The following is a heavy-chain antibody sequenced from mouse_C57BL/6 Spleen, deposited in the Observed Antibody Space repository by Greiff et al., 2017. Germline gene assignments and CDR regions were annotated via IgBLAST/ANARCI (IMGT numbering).Heavy chain of an antibody. D-gene: IGHD1-1*01. CDR1: GFTFSSYA. CDR3: TRETTDYYFDY. CDR2: ISSGGDYI. J-gene: IGHJ2*01. Sequence: EVQLMESGEGLVKPGGSLKLSCAASGFTFSSYAMSWVRQTPEKRLEWVAYISSGGDYIYYADTVKGRFTISRDNARNTLYLQMSSLKSEDTAMYYCTRETTDYYFDYWGQGTTLTVSS. V-gene: IGHV5-9-1*02.